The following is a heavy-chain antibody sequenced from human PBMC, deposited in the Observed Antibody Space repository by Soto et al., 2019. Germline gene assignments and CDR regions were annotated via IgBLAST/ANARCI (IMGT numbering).Heavy chain of an antibody. CDR3: ARETREVYYYDSRWFDP. CDR1: GGSISSGGYS. D-gene: IGHD3-22*01. CDR2: IYHSGST. Sequence: SETLSLTCAVSGGSISSGGYSWSWIRQPPGKGLEWIGYIYHSGSTYYNPSLKSRVTISVDRSKNQFSLKLSSVTAADTAVYYCARETREVYYYDSRWFDPWGQGTLVTVSS. J-gene: IGHJ5*02. V-gene: IGHV4-30-2*01.